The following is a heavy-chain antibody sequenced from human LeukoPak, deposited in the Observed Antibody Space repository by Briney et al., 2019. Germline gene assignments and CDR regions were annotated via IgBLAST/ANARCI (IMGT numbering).Heavy chain of an antibody. V-gene: IGHV4-39*01. Sequence: PSETLSLTCTVSGGSISSSSYYWGWIPQPPGKELEWSVSIYYSGSTYYNPSLKSRITISVDTSKNPFSLQLSSVTAAHTGVYYCARSYCSSARCYMLFYFDYWGQGTLVTVSS. CDR2: IYYSGST. D-gene: IGHD2-2*02. CDR3: ARSYCSSARCYMLFYFDY. CDR1: GGSISSSSYY. J-gene: IGHJ4*02.